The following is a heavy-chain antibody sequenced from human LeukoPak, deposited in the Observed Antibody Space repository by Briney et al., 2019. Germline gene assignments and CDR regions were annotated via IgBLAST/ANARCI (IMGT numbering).Heavy chain of an antibody. CDR1: GGSISSYY. V-gene: IGHV4-59*01. D-gene: IGHD5-24*01. CDR2: MSYSGTN. Sequence: SETLSLTCTVSGGSISSYYWNWIRQPPGKGLEWIGFMSYSGTNDYNPSLKSRVSISIDTSRNRVSLRLSSVTAADTAYYRCARGGRDGPVDFGGQGTLVTVSS. CDR3: ARGGRDGPVDF. J-gene: IGHJ4*02.